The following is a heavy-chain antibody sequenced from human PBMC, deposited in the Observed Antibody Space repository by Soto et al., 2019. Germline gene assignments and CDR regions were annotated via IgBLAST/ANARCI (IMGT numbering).Heavy chain of an antibody. V-gene: IGHV4-59*01. CDR1: QASISFYH. J-gene: IGHJ4*02. Sequence: VQLLESGPGLVKPSETLSLTCTVSQASISFYHWSWVRQPPGEGLEWIGYVFHTGSTNYNPSLKSRVTISVDTSKNQFSLRLNSVTSADTAMYYCARTLETAGWHDSWGQGTLVTVSS. CDR3: ARTLETAGWHDS. CDR2: VFHTGST. D-gene: IGHD3-3*01.